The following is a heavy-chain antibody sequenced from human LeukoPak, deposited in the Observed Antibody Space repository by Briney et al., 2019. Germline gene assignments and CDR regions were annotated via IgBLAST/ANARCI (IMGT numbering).Heavy chain of an antibody. J-gene: IGHJ4*02. CDR3: ARDLVPHYYDSSGQYYFDY. D-gene: IGHD3-22*01. CDR1: GYTFTSYD. CDR2: MNPNSGKT. V-gene: IGHV1-8*01. Sequence: ASVKVSCKASGYTFTSYDINWVRQATGQGLEWMGWMNPNSGKTGYAQKFQGRVTMTRNTSISTAYMELSSLRSEDTAVYYCARDLVPHYYDSSGQYYFDYWGQGTLVTVSS.